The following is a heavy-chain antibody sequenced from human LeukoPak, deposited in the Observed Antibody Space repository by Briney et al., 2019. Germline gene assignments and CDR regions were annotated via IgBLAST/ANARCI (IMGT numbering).Heavy chain of an antibody. CDR1: GFTFSSYA. CDR3: AKSDFWSGYYGLYFDY. CDR2: ISGSGGST. D-gene: IGHD3-3*01. Sequence: GGSLRLSCAASGFTFSSYAMSWVRQAPGKGLEWVSAISGSGGSTYYADSVKGRFTISRDNSKNTLYLQMNSLRAEDTAEYYCAKSDFWSGYYGLYFDYWGQGTLVTVSS. J-gene: IGHJ4*02. V-gene: IGHV3-23*01.